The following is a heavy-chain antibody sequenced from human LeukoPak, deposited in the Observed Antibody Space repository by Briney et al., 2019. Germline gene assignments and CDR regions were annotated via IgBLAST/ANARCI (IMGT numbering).Heavy chain of an antibody. CDR1: GDSISSGRYC. D-gene: IGHD6-6*01. V-gene: IGHV4-39*01. CDR2: IFYTGST. CDR3: ASRGIAARRHFDY. Sequence: PAETLSLTCRVSGDSISSGRYCWGWTRQPPGKGLEWIGSIFYTGSTYDNPSLKSRVTISIDTSKNQFSLKLSSVTAADTAVYYCASRGIAARRHFDYWGQGTLVTVSS. J-gene: IGHJ4*02.